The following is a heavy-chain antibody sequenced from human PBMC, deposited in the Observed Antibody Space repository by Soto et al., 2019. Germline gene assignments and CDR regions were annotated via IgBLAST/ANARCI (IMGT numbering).Heavy chain of an antibody. CDR1: GFTFSSYG. J-gene: IGHJ4*02. CDR2: ISYDGSNK. CDR3: VRYSSSWYSDY. V-gene: IGHV3-30*03. Sequence: QVQLVESGGGVVQPGRSLRLSCAASGFTFSSYGMQWVRQAPGKGLEWVAVISYDGSNKYYADSVKGRFTISRDNSKNTLYLQMNSLRAEDTAVYYCVRYSSSWYSDYWGQGTLVTVSS. D-gene: IGHD6-13*01.